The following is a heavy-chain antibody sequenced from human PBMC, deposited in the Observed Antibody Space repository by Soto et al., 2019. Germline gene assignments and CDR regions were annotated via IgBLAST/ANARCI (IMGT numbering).Heavy chain of an antibody. V-gene: IGHV3-30-3*01. CDR1: GVTFSSYA. Sequence: GGSLRLSCAASGVTFSSYAMHWVRQAPGKGLEWVAVISYDGSNKYYADSVKGRFTISRDNSKNTLYLQMNSLRAEDTAVYYCARGQLQPDYWGQGTLVTVSS. D-gene: IGHD6-6*01. CDR2: ISYDGSNK. CDR3: ARGQLQPDY. J-gene: IGHJ4*02.